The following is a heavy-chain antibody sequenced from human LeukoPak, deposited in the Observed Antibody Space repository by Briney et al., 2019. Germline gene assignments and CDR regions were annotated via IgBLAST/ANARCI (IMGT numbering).Heavy chain of an antibody. CDR2: INPNSGGT. Sequence: ASVKVSCKASGGTFSSYAISWVRQAPGQGLEWMGWINPNSGGTNYAQKFQGRVTMTRDTSISTAYMELSRLRSDDTAVYYCARDSTGYSSGWYQTGFDYWGQGTLVTVSS. J-gene: IGHJ4*02. CDR3: ARDSTGYSSGWYQTGFDY. V-gene: IGHV1-2*02. CDR1: GGTFSSYA. D-gene: IGHD6-19*01.